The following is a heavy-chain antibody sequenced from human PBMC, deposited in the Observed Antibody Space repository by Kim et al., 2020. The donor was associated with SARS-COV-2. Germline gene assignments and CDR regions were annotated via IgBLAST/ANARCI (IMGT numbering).Heavy chain of an antibody. CDR3: AKHIADRPLFDY. V-gene: IGHV4-59*08. J-gene: IGHJ4*02. Sequence: NYHPSLKRRVTIAVESSKNQYSRKLSSVTAADTAVYYCAKHIADRPLFDYWGQRTLVTVSS. D-gene: IGHD6-6*01.